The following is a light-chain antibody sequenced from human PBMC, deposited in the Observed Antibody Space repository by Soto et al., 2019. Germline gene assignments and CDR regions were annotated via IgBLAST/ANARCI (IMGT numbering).Light chain of an antibody. V-gene: IGKV3-15*01. CDR2: GAS. Sequence: EIVMTQSPATLSVSPGERATLSCRASQSVSSNLAWYQQKPGQAPRLLIYGASTRATGIPARFIGSGSVTEFTLTISSLQSEDFAVYYCQHYNNWPPWTFGQGTKVEIK. J-gene: IGKJ1*01. CDR1: QSVSSN. CDR3: QHYNNWPPWT.